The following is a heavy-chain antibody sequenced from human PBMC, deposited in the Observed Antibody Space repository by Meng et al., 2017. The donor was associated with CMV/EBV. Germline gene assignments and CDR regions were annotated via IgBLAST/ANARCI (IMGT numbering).Heavy chain of an antibody. V-gene: IGHV3-23*05. CDR3: AKGRGGAGTSYFDS. CDR1: GFTFGDYG. D-gene: IGHD3-10*01. J-gene: IGHJ4*02. Sequence: GESLKISCAASGFTFGDYGMSWVRQAPGKGLEWVSSINNRGSSTSYADSVKGRLTISRDNSNNTLYVQMNSLTVEDTAVYYCAKGRGGAGTSYFDSWGQGTLVTVSS. CDR2: INNRGSST.